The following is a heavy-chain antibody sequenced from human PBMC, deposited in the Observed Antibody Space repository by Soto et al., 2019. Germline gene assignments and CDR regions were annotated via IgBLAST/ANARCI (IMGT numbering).Heavy chain of an antibody. Sequence: EVQLLESGGGLVQPGGSLRLSCAASGFTFNAYAMTWVRQAPGKGLEWVSAIGGSGGNRYYADSVKGRFTISRDNSKDTVDLQMNSLSVEDTAVYYCAKVASDYISSVDYWGQGILVTVSS. V-gene: IGHV3-23*01. J-gene: IGHJ4*02. CDR3: AKVASDYISSVDY. CDR1: GFTFNAYA. D-gene: IGHD4-4*01. CDR2: IGGSGGNR.